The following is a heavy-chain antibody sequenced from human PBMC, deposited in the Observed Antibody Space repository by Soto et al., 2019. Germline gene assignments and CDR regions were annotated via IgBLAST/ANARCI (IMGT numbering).Heavy chain of an antibody. D-gene: IGHD3-3*01. V-gene: IGHV3-7*01. J-gene: IGHJ4*02. Sequence: GGSLRLSCAASGFTFSSYWMSWVRQAPGKGLEWVANIKQDGSEKYYVDSVKGRFTISRDNAKNSLYLQMNSLRAEDTAVYYCARARKEFWSGYRFDYWGQGTLVTVSS. CDR3: ARARKEFWSGYRFDY. CDR2: IKQDGSEK. CDR1: GFTFSSYW.